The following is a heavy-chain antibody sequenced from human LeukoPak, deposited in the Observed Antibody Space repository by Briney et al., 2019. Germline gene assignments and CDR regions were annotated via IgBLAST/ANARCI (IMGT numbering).Heavy chain of an antibody. CDR1: GYTFTNYG. J-gene: IGHJ5*02. D-gene: IGHD3-16*01. CDR2: ISAYNGNT. Sequence: ASVKVSCTASGYTFTNYGVSWVRQAPGQGLEWMGWISAYNGNTNFAQKFQGRVTMTTDTSTSTAYMELRSLRSDDTAVYYCAREGGGWFDPWGQGTLVTVSS. CDR3: AREGGGWFDP. V-gene: IGHV1-18*01.